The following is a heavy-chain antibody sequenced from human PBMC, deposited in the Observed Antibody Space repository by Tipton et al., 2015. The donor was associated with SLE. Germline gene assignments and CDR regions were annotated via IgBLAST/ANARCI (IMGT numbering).Heavy chain of an antibody. CDR3: VGDEVPISVWSCVI. V-gene: IGHV4-31*03. J-gene: IGHJ4*02. D-gene: IGHD2-8*02. CDR2: VFYTGHT. CDR1: GGSINSADYY. Sequence: TLSLTCTVSGGSINSADYYWNWIRQRPGKGLEWIGYVFYTGHTNYNPSLRSRVTISTDTSKNHFSLNLNSVTAADTAVYYCVGDEVPISVWSCVIWGQGTLVPVSS.